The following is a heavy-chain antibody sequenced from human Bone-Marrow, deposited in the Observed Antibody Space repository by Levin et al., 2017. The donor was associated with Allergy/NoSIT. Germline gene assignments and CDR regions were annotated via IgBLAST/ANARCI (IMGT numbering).Heavy chain of an antibody. Sequence: PGGSLRLSCAGSGLTFRSHAMTWIRRGPGEGLEWVSAINVNGDTHYADSVKGRFTISRDNSKNILFLQMNGVRAEDTGKYYCQAWRQFSFYYWGQGTLVTVSS. CDR1: GLTFRSHA. CDR3: QAWRQFSFYY. J-gene: IGHJ4*02. V-gene: IGHV3-23*01. D-gene: IGHD5-24*01. CDR2: INVNGDT.